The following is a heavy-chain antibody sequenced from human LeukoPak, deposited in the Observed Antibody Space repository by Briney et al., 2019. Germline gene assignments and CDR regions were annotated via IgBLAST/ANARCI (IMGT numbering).Heavy chain of an antibody. J-gene: IGHJ4*02. CDR2: INPNSGGT. CDR3: ARDLSYYDFWSGYYGPNYFDY. D-gene: IGHD3-3*01. V-gene: IGHV1-2*02. Sequence: ASVKVSCKASGYTFTGYYMHWVRQAPGQGLEWMGWINPNSGGTNYAQKFQGRVTMTRDTSISTAYMELSRLRSDDTAVYYCARDLSYYDFWSGYYGPNYFDYWGQGTLVTVSS. CDR1: GYTFTGYY.